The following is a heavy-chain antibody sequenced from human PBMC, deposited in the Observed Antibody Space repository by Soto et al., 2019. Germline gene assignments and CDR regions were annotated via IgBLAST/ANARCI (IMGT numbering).Heavy chain of an antibody. CDR1: GFTFSNAW. CDR3: TTDTYYDFWSGYLYGMDV. Sequence: GGSLRLSCAASGFTFSNAWMSWVRQAPGEGLEWVGRIKSKTDGGTTDYAAPVKGRFTISRDDSKNTLYLQMNSLKTEDTAVYYCTTDTYYDFWSGYLYGMDVWGQGTTVTVSS. D-gene: IGHD3-3*01. CDR2: IKSKTDGGTT. V-gene: IGHV3-15*01. J-gene: IGHJ6*02.